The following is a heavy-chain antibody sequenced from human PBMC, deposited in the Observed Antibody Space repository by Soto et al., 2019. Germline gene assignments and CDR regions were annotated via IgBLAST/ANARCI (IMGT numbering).Heavy chain of an antibody. J-gene: IGHJ3*02. D-gene: IGHD3-22*01. CDR2: ISAYNGNT. CDR3: ARGGYYDSSGSDAFDI. V-gene: IGHV1-18*04. Sequence: ASVQVSCKASGYTFTSYGISWVRQAPGQGLEWMGWISAYNGNTNYAQKLQGRVTMTTDTSTSTAYMELRSLRSDDTAVYYCARGGYYDSSGSDAFDIWGQGTMVTVSS. CDR1: GYTFTSYG.